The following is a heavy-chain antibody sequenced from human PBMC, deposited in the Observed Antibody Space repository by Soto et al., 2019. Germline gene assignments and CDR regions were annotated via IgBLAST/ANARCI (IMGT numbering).Heavy chain of an antibody. J-gene: IGHJ4*02. D-gene: IGHD3-3*01. Sequence: EVQLVESGGGLVQPGGSLKLSCVASGFTFSGSAMDWVRQASGKGLEWVGRIRTKANTYATAYVVSVKGRFTISRDDSRNTAYLQMNSLKSEDTAVYYCAGGVYDFWNGHPKGIGYWGQGTVVTVSS. CDR2: IRTKANTYAT. CDR1: GFTFSGSA. CDR3: AGGVYDFWNGHPKGIGY. V-gene: IGHV3-73*02.